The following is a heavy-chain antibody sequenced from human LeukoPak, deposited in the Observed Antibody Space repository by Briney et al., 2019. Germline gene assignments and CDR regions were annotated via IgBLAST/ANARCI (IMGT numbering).Heavy chain of an antibody. CDR1: GGSISSYY. D-gene: IGHD4-11*01. CDR3: AATVSPHHYYYYMDV. Sequence: KSSETLSLTCTVSGGSISSYYWSWIRQPPGKGLEWIGYIYYSGSTNYNPSLKSRVTISVDTSKNQFSLKLSSVTAADTAVYYCAATVSPHHYYYYMDVWGKGTTVTVSS. CDR2: IYYSGST. V-gene: IGHV4-59*01. J-gene: IGHJ6*03.